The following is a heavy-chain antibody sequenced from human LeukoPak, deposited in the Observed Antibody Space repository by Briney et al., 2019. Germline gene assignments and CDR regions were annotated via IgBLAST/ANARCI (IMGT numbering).Heavy chain of an antibody. CDR1: GYRFTSYW. CDR3: ARGGSSSSNAFDI. D-gene: IGHD6-6*01. Sequence: GESLKISCKGSGYRFTSYWIGWVRQMPGKGLEWMGIIYPGDSNTRYRPSFQGQVTISADKSISTAYLQWSSLKASDTAMYYCARGGSSSSNAFDIWGQGTKVTASS. V-gene: IGHV5-51*01. J-gene: IGHJ3*02. CDR2: IYPGDSNT.